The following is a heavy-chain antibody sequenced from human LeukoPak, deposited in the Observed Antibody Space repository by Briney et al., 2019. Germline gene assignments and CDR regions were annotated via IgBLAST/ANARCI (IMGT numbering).Heavy chain of an antibody. Sequence: PGGALRLSCAASGFTFSSYWMSWVRQAPGKGLEWVANIKQDGSEKYYVDSVKGRFTISSDNAKNSLYLQMNSLRAEDTAVYYCARDRGDYDSSGYYYSDAFDIWGQGTMVTVSS. CDR2: IKQDGSEK. J-gene: IGHJ3*02. CDR3: ARDRGDYDSSGYYYSDAFDI. CDR1: GFTFSSYW. D-gene: IGHD3-22*01. V-gene: IGHV3-7*01.